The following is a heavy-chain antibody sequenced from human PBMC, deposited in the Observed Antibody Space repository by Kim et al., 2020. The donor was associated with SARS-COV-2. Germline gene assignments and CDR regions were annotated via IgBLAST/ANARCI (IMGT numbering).Heavy chain of an antibody. J-gene: IGHJ4*02. CDR2: IYYSGST. Sequence: SETLSLTCTVSGGSISSYYWSWIRQPPGKGLEWIGSIYYSGSTNYNPSLKSRVTISVDTSKNQFSLKLSSVTAPDTAVYYCAGVGGRGSFDYWGQGTLVTVSS. CDR3: AGVGGRGSFDY. V-gene: IGHV4-59*01. CDR1: GGSISSYY. D-gene: IGHD1-26*01.